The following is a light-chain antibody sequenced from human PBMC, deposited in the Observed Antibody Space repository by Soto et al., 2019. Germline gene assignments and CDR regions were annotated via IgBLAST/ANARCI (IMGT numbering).Light chain of an antibody. CDR2: SAT. V-gene: IGKV3-20*01. CDR1: QSVSSNY. J-gene: IGKJ1*01. CDR3: QQFGTSPWT. Sequence: EIVLTQSPGTLSLSPGEGATLSCRASQSVSSNYLAWYQQKPGQAPRLLFYSATNRDTGIPDRFSASGSGTVFTLTIIRLEPEDFAVYYCQQFGTSPWTFGQGTKVDIK.